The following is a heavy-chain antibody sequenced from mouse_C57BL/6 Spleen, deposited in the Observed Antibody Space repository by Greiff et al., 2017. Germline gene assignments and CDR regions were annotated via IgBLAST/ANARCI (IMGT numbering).Heavy chain of an antibody. D-gene: IGHD2-5*01. Sequence: QVQLKESGAELMKPGASVKLSCKATGYTFPGYWIAWVKQRPGHGLEWIGEILPGSGSTNYNEKFKGKATFTADTSTNTAYMQLSSLTTEDAAIYYCARKGPYYSNYGNAMDYWGQGTSVTVSS. CDR3: ARKGPYYSNYGNAMDY. V-gene: IGHV1-9*01. CDR2: ILPGSGST. J-gene: IGHJ4*01. CDR1: GYTFPGYW.